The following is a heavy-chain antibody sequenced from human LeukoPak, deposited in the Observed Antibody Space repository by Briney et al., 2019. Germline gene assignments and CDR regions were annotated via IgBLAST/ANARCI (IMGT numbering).Heavy chain of an antibody. CDR1: GFSFSSYA. V-gene: IGHV3-30*04. J-gene: IGHJ4*02. CDR2: ISYDGRNE. CDR3: ARDAGSLGFVY. Sequence: AGGSLRLSCAASGFSFSSYAMHWVRQAPGKGLEWVAVISYDGRNEYYADSVKGRFTISRDISKNTVYLQMNSLRPEDTAVYYCARDAGSLGFVYWGQGTLVTVSS. D-gene: IGHD3-16*01.